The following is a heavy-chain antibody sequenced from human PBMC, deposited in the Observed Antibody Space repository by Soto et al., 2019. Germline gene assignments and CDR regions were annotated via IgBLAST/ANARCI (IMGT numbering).Heavy chain of an antibody. J-gene: IGHJ4*01. CDR3: AAGDRKSNFDY. CDR1: GYTFTSYA. D-gene: IGHD3-10*01. V-gene: IGHV1-3*01. CDR2: INAGNGNT. Sequence: ASVKVSCKASGYTFTSYAMHWVRQAPGQRLEWMGWINAGNGNTKYSQKFQGRVTITRDMSTSTAYMELSSLRSEDTAVYYCAAGDRKSNFDYWGQGALVTVSS.